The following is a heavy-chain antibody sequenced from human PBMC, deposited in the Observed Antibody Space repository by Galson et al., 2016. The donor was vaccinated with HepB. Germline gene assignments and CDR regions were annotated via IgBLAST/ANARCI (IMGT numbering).Heavy chain of an antibody. CDR3: ARQVDKPGGTDEDAFDN. V-gene: IGHV4-31*03. D-gene: IGHD1-14*01. CDR1: GASIISNNYF. CDR2: IHHTGRA. Sequence: TLSLTCTVSGASIISNNYFWSWVRQQEGRGLEWIAYIHHTGRAYYNPSFSSRFIISVDTSRNQFSLKVNSVNAADTAVYYCARQVDKPGGTDEDAFDNWGQGTVVTVSS. J-gene: IGHJ3*02.